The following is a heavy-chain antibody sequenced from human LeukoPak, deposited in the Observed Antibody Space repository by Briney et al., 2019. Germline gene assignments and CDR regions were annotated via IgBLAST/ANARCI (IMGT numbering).Heavy chain of an antibody. CDR2: VSGGGGNT. V-gene: IGHV3-23*01. Sequence: PGGSLRLSCAASGFTFSSYAMSWVRQAPGKGLEWDSSVSGGGGNTYYADSVKGRFTISRDNSKNTLFLQMNSLRAEETALDSSQNWFDPWGHGTLVTVSS. CDR1: GFTFSSYA. CDR3: QNWFDP. J-gene: IGHJ5*02.